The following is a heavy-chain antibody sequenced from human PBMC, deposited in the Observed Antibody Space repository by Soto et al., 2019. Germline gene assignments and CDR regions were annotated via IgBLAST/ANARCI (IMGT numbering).Heavy chain of an antibody. CDR1: GYTFTSYG. CDR3: EGGVGLFRRSWPYYSYGMDV. Sequence: QVQLVQSGAEVKKPGASVKVSCKASGYTFTSYGISWVRQAPGQGLEWMGWISAYNGKTNYEKKLQGRVTMTTNTSPSTAYMDPRTLTSDATALFYCEGGVGLFRRSWPYYSYGMDVWGQGTTVTVSS. D-gene: IGHD6-13*01. CDR2: ISAYNGKT. V-gene: IGHV1-18*01. J-gene: IGHJ6*02.